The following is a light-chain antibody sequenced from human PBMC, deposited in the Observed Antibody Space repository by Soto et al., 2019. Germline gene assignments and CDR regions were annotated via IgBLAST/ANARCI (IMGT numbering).Light chain of an antibody. CDR2: EVS. CDR3: SSYTSSSTQV. Sequence: LAQTASVSGSPGQSITISCTGTSSDVGGYNYVSWYQQHPGKAPKLMIYEVSNRPSGVSNRFSGSKSGNTASLTISGLQAEDEADYYCSSYTSSSTQVFGTGTKVTVL. V-gene: IGLV2-14*01. J-gene: IGLJ1*01. CDR1: SSDVGGYNY.